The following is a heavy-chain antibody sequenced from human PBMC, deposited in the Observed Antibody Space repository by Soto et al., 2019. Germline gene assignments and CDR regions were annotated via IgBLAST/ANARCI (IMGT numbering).Heavy chain of an antibody. D-gene: IGHD1-7*01. Sequence: GGSLRLSCAASGFTCSSYIMHWVRPAPGKGLEWVAVISYDGSNKYYADSVKGRFTISRDNSKNTLYLQMNSLRAEDTAVYYCAKDALLGLELLSAYYYYMDVWGKGTTVTVSS. CDR2: ISYDGSNK. CDR1: GFTCSSYI. J-gene: IGHJ6*03. CDR3: AKDALLGLELLSAYYYYMDV. V-gene: IGHV3-30*18.